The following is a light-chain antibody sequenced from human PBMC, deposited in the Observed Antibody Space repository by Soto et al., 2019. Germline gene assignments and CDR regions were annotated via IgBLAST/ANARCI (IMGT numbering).Light chain of an antibody. CDR2: DAS. J-gene: IGKJ3*01. CDR1: QSGSSSY. V-gene: IGKV3D-20*01. Sequence: EIVLTQSPATLSLSPGERATLSCGASQSGSSSYLAWYQQKPGLAPRLLIYDASSRATGIPDRFSGSGSGTAFTLTISRLEPEDFAVYYCQQYGSSPFTFGPGTKVDIK. CDR3: QQYGSSPFT.